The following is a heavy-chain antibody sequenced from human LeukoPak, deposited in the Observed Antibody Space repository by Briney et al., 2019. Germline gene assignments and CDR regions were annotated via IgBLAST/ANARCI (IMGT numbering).Heavy chain of an antibody. CDR3: ARDSPMVRGTYGMDV. J-gene: IGHJ6*02. CDR1: GFTFSSYG. Sequence: PGGSLRLSCAASGFTFSSYGMHWVRQAPGKGLEWVAVIWYDGSNKYYADSVKGRFTISRGNSKNTLYLQMNSLRAEDTAVYYCARDSPMVRGTYGMDVWGQGTTVTVSS. CDR2: IWYDGSNK. V-gene: IGHV3-33*01. D-gene: IGHD3-10*01.